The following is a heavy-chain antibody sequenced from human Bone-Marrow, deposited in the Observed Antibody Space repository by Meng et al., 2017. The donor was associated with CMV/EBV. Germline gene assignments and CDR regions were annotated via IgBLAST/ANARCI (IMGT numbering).Heavy chain of an antibody. J-gene: IGHJ4*02. D-gene: IGHD3-3*01. V-gene: IGHV3-30*04. CDR2: ISYDGSNK. CDR3: ARNPGLLRFLEWLSIYGDYQFDY. Sequence: LSLTCAASGFTFSNFEMHWVRQAPGKGLEWVAVISYDGSNKYYADSVKGRFTISRDNSKNTLYLQMNSLRAEDTAVYYCARNPGLLRFLEWLSIYGDYQFDYRGQGTLVTVSS. CDR1: GFTFSNFE.